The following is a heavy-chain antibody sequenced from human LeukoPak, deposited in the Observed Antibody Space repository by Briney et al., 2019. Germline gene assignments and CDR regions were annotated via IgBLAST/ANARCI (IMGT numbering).Heavy chain of an antibody. V-gene: IGHV1-18*01. CDR2: ISAYNGNT. CDR1: GYTFTSYG. J-gene: IGHJ4*02. D-gene: IGHD6-19*01. CDR3: ARVGGPQGTAVAGLSEFFDY. Sequence: ASVKVSCKASGYTFTSYGISWVRRAPGQGLEWMGWISAYNGNTNYAQKLQGRVTMTTDTSTSTAYMELRSLRSDDTAVYYCARVGGPQGTAVAGLSEFFDYWGQGTLVTVSS.